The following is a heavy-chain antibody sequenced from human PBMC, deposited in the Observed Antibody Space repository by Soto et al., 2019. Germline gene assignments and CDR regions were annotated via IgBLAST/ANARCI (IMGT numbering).Heavy chain of an antibody. V-gene: IGHV3-33*01. CDR2: IWYDGSNK. Sequence: GGSLRLSCAASGFTFSSYGMHWVRQAPGKGLEWVAVIWYDGSNKYYADSVKGRFTISRDNSKNTLYLQMNSLRAEDTAVYYCARDFLVAATSVDAFDIWGQGTMVTVSS. CDR1: GFTFSSYG. D-gene: IGHD2-15*01. J-gene: IGHJ3*02. CDR3: ARDFLVAATSVDAFDI.